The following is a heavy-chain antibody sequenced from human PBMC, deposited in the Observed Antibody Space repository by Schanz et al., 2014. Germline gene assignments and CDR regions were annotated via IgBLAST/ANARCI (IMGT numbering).Heavy chain of an antibody. CDR2: ISAYNGHT. J-gene: IGHJ6*02. V-gene: IGHV1-18*01. Sequence: QVQLVQSWAEVKGPGSSVKVSCKASGGTFSSFGINWVRQAPGQGLEWMGWISAYNGHTDYAQKLQGRVTLTTDTSTSTAYMELRNLRSDDTAVYYCARAKRFGDMDVWGQGTTGTVSS. D-gene: IGHD3-10*01. CDR3: ARAKRFGDMDV. CDR1: GGTFSSFG.